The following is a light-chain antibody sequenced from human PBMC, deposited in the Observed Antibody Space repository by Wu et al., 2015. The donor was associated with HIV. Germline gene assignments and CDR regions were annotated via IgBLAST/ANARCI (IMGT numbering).Light chain of an antibody. CDR3: QFYSITFRT. Sequence: ENVLTQSPGTLPVSPGERVTLSCKASQSVSSNYLAWYQHKPGQPPKLLISQASTRAADIPDRFSGTGSGTDFTLTISRLGPEDLAVYYCQFYSITFRTFGQGTKVEF. V-gene: IGKV3-20*01. J-gene: IGKJ1*01. CDR1: QSVSSNY. CDR2: QAS.